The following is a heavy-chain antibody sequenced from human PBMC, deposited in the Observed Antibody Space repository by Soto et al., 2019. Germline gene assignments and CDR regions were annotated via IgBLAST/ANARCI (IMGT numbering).Heavy chain of an antibody. CDR2: IYCGGST. Sequence: ILSVTCTVSGGSISSGDHYWSWIRQYPGKGLEWIGYIYCGGSTYYNPSLKSRVFISVDTSKTQFSLHLTSVTATDTAVYYCARGNSYGVVNWFDPWGQGTLVTVSS. J-gene: IGHJ5*02. D-gene: IGHD4-17*01. CDR3: ARGNSYGVVNWFDP. V-gene: IGHV4-31*03. CDR1: GGSISSGDHY.